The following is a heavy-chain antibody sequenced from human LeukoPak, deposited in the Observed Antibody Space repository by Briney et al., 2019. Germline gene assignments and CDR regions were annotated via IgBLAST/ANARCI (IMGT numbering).Heavy chain of an antibody. CDR1: GFTFNSYA. CDR2: ISSGSDTT. J-gene: IGHJ6*02. CDR3: AKGSPPDYYDSGVYYPWRYYSMDV. D-gene: IGHD3-22*01. Sequence: GGSLRLSCEVPGFTFNSYAMSWVRQAPGRGLEWISIISSGSDTTYYADSVKGRFTISRDNSKNTLYLQMHSLRVEGTAVFYCAKGSPPDYYDSGVYYPWRYYSMDVWGQGTTVTVSS. V-gene: IGHV3-23*01.